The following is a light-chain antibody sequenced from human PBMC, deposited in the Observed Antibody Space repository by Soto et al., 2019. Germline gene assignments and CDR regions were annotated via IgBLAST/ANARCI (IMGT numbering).Light chain of an antibody. CDR3: CSYAGSSTFLYV. J-gene: IGLJ1*01. V-gene: IGLV2-23*02. CDR2: EVS. CDR1: SSDVGSYNL. Sequence: QSALTQPASVSGSPGQSITISCTGTSSDVGSYNLVSWYQQHPGKAPKLMIYEVSKRTSGVSNRFSGSKSGNTASLTISGLQAEDEADYYCCSYAGSSTFLYVFGTGTKLTVL.